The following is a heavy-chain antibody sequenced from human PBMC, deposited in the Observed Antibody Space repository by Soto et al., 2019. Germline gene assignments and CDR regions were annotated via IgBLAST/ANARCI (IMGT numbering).Heavy chain of an antibody. V-gene: IGHV1-18*04. CDR2: ISAYNGNT. J-gene: IGHJ6*02. Sequence: ASVKVACKASGYTFTSYCISWVRQAPGQGLEWMGWISAYNGNTNYAQKLQGRVTMTTDTSTSKAYMELRSLRSDDTAVYYCARADRYGSGSYYHPPFYYYYGMDVWGQGTTVTVSS. CDR1: GYTFTSYC. CDR3: ARADRYGSGSYYHPPFYYYYGMDV. D-gene: IGHD3-10*01.